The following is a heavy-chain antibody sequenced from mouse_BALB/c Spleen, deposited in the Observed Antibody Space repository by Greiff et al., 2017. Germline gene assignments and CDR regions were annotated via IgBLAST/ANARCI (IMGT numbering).Heavy chain of an antibody. V-gene: IGHV6-6*02. Sequence: EVKLVESGGGLVQPGGSMKLSCVASGFTFSNYWMNWVRQSPEKGLEWVAEIRLKSNNYATHYAESVKGRFTISRDDSKSSVYLQMNNLRAEDTGIYYCTRGDGNYLYFDVWGAGTTVTVSS. CDR2: IRLKSNNYAT. CDR1: GFTFSNYW. D-gene: IGHD2-1*01. CDR3: TRGDGNYLYFDV. J-gene: IGHJ1*01.